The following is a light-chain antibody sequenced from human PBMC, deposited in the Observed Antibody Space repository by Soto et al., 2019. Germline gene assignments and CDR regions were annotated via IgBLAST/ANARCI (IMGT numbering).Light chain of an antibody. CDR3: QRYDTSPYT. CDR2: GAS. Sequence: EIVLTQSPGTLSLSPGERATLSCRASQSVSSSYLAWYQQKPGQAPRLLIYGASSRATGIPDRFSGSGSGTDFTLTISRLEPEDSAVYFCQRYDTSPYTFGQGTKLEIK. CDR1: QSVSSSY. J-gene: IGKJ2*01. V-gene: IGKV3-20*01.